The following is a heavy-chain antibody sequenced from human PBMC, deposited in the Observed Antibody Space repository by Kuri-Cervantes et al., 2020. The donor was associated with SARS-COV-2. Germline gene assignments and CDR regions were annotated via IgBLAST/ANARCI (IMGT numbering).Heavy chain of an antibody. D-gene: IGHD6-13*01. Sequence: GGSLRLSCAASGFTFSSYSMNWVRQAPGKGLEWVSSISSSSSYIYYADSVKGRFTISRDNAKNSLYLQMNSLRAEDTAVYYCARDVAAGRACYYSMDVWGKGTTVTVSS. CDR3: ARDVAAGRACYYSMDV. CDR1: GFTFSSYS. J-gene: IGHJ6*03. V-gene: IGHV3-21*01. CDR2: ISSSSSYI.